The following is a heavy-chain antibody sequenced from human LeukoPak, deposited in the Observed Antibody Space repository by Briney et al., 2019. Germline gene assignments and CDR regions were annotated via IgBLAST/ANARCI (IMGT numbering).Heavy chain of an antibody. V-gene: IGHV4-59*01. CDR3: ARGGDYEIDY. D-gene: IGHD4-17*01. Sequence: SEALSLTCTVSGVSIRTYYWNWIRQPPGKGPEWIGYIYRGSTNYNPSFESRVTISVDTSKNQFSLKLSSVTAADTAVYYCARGGDYEIDYWGQGILVTVSS. J-gene: IGHJ4*02. CDR1: GVSIRTYY. CDR2: IYRGST.